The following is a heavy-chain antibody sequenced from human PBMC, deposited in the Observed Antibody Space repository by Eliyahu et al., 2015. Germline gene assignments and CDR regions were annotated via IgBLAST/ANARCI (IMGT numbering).Heavy chain of an antibody. CDR1: GFXFGTYG. V-gene: IGHV3-30*18. D-gene: IGHD2-15*01. CDR3: AKNVYYCSGGGCFLDY. J-gene: IGHJ4*02. CDR2: ISNDGSNN. Sequence: QVQLVESGGGVVQPGRSLRLSCAASGFXFGTYGMHWVRQAPGKGLEWVAVISNDGSNNYYVDSVKGRFTISRDNSKNTLYLQMNSLRAEDTAVYYCAKNVYYCSGGGCFLDYWGQGTLVTVSS.